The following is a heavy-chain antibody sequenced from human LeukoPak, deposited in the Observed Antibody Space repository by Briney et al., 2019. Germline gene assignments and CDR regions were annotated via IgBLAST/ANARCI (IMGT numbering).Heavy chain of an antibody. CDR1: GFTFSDYY. V-gene: IGHV3-11*04. D-gene: IGHD1-26*01. Sequence: GGSLRLSCAASGFTFSDYYMSWIRQAPGKGLEWVSYISSSGSTIYYADSVKGRFTISRDNSKNTLYLQMSSLRAEDTAVYYCARASGGSYLFDYWGQGTLVTVSS. CDR3: ARASGGSYLFDY. CDR2: ISSSGSTI. J-gene: IGHJ4*02.